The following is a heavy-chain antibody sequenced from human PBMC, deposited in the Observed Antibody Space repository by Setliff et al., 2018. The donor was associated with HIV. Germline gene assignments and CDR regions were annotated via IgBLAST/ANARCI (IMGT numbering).Heavy chain of an antibody. CDR2: IYYSGST. J-gene: IGHJ3*02. Sequence: SETLSLTCTVSGGSIRSSSSYWGWIRQPPGKGLEWIGIIYYSGSTYYKPSLKSRVTISVDTSKSQFSLKLSSVTAADTAVYYCARAGAATRKAFDIWGQGTMVTVSS. CDR3: ARAGAATRKAFDI. V-gene: IGHV4-39*01. D-gene: IGHD2-15*01. CDR1: GGSIRSSSSY.